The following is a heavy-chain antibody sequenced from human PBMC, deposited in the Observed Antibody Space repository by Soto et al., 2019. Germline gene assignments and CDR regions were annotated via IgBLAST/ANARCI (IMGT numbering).Heavy chain of an antibody. CDR2: ISYDGSNK. V-gene: IGHV3-30*18. D-gene: IGHD5-18*01. Sequence: MQLLESGGGLVQPGGSLRLSCVASGFTFSTYAMSWVRQAPGKGLEWVAVISYDGSNKYYADSVKGRFTISRDNSKNTLYLQMNSLRAEDTAVYYCAKGLGMVTAPLFDYWGQGTLVTVSS. CDR3: AKGLGMVTAPLFDY. J-gene: IGHJ4*02. CDR1: GFTFSTYA.